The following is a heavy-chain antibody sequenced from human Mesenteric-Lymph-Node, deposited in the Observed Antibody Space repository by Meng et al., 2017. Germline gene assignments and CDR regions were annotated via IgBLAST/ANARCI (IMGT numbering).Heavy chain of an antibody. CDR2: IYHSGST. D-gene: IGHD3-22*01. V-gene: IGHV4-4*02. CDR3: ASSDYYRSDY. J-gene: IGHJ4*02. Sequence: QVQLQGSGPGLVKPSATLALTCAVSGGSISSSNWWSWVRQPPGKGLEWIGEIYHSGSTNYSPSLKSRVTISLDKSKNQLSLKLNSVTAADTAVYYCASSDYYRSDYWGQGTLVTVSS. CDR1: GGSISSSNW.